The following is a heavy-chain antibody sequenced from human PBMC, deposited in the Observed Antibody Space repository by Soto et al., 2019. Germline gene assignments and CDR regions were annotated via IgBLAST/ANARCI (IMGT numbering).Heavy chain of an antibody. J-gene: IGHJ4*02. D-gene: IGHD6-19*01. V-gene: IGHV1-2*02. CDR1: GYMFTGFY. CDR3: AAAAIPVAGRHPDF. CDR2: INPNNGVT. Sequence: QVHLVQSGAEVKRPGASVKVSCKASGYMFTGFYLHWVRQAPGQGLEWMGWINPNNGVTTYAKNFQGRVTMTRDSSISTAYMELSSLSSDDTAVYFCAAAAIPVAGRHPDFWGQGTVVTVS.